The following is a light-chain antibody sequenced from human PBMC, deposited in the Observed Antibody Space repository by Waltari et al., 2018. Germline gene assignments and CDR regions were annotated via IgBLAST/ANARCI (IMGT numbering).Light chain of an antibody. J-gene: IGKJ4*01. CDR2: DAS. V-gene: IGKV3-11*01. CDR3: QQRSDWLLT. CDR1: QCVSSY. Sequence: IVLTQSPAPLSLSPGERATPPCRASQCVSSYLAWYQQKSGQAPRLPIYDASNRATGIPARFSGGGSGTDFTLTISSLEPEDFAVYYCQQRSDWLLTFGGGTKVEIK.